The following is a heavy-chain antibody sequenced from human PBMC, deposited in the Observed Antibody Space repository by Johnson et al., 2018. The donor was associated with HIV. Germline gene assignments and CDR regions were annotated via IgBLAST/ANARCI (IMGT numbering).Heavy chain of an antibody. CDR1: GFTFSSYG. D-gene: IGHD6-13*01. J-gene: IGHJ3*02. CDR2: IRYDGSNK. V-gene: IGHV3-30*02. Sequence: VQLVESGGGVVQPGGSLRLSCAASGFTFSSYGMHWVRQAPCKGLEWVAFIRYDGSNKYYADSVKGRFTISRDNSKNTLYLQMNSLRAEDTAVYYCAKDWARIAAAQFDIWGQGTMVTVSS. CDR3: AKDWARIAAAQFDI.